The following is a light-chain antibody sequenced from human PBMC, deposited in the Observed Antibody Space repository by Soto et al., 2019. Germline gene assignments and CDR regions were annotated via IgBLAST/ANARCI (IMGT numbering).Light chain of an antibody. J-gene: IGLJ1*01. CDR3: CSYAGSYTYV. CDR2: DVS. V-gene: IGLV2-11*01. Sequence: QSVLTQPRSVSGSPGQSVTISCTGTSNDVGGYNYVSWYQQHPGKAPKLMIYDVSKRPSGVPDRFSGSKSGNTVSLTISGLQAEDEADYYCCSYAGSYTYVFGTGTKATVL. CDR1: SNDVGGYNY.